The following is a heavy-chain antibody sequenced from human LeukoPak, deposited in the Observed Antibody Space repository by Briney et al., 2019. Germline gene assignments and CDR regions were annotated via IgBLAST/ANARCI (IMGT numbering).Heavy chain of an antibody. CDR1: GGSISSGGYS. Sequence: SETLSLTCAVSGGSISSGGYSWSWIRQPPGKGLGWIGYIYHSGSTYYNPSLKSRVTISVDRSKNQFSLKLSSVTAADTAVYYCARVGLRYFLDYWGQGTLVTVSS. V-gene: IGHV4-30-2*01. J-gene: IGHJ4*02. D-gene: IGHD3-9*01. CDR2: IYHSGST. CDR3: ARVGLRYFLDY.